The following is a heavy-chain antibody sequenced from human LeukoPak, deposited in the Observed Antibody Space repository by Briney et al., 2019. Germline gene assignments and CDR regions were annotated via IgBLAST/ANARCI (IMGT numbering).Heavy chain of an antibody. CDR2: IYYSGST. Sequence: SETLSLTCTVSGGSISSYYWSWIRQPPGKGLEGIGYIYYSGSTNYNPSLKSRVTISVDTSKNQFSLKLRSVTAADTAVYYCAREGGSYYPHYYFDYWGQGTLVTVSS. J-gene: IGHJ4*02. V-gene: IGHV4-59*01. CDR1: GGSISSYY. CDR3: AREGGSYYPHYYFDY. D-gene: IGHD1-26*01.